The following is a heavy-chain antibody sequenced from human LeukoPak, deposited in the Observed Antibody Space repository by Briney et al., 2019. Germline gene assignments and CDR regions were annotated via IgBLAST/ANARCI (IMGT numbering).Heavy chain of an antibody. J-gene: IGHJ4*02. CDR1: GFTFSSYG. D-gene: IGHD5-18*01. CDR3: AHRDTTMVRVDY. V-gene: IGHV3-30*02. Sequence: GGSLRLSCAASGFTFSSYGMHWVRQAPGKGLEWVAFIRYDGSNKYYADSVKGRFTISRDNSKNTLYLQMNSLRAEDTAVYYCAHRDTTMVRVDYWGQGTLVTVSS. CDR2: IRYDGSNK.